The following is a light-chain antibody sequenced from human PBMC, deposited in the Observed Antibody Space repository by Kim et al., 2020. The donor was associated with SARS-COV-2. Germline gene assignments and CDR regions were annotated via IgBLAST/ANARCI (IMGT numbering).Light chain of an antibody. CDR1: SSNNASNT. CDR2: SNN. J-gene: IGLJ3*02. CDR3: AAWDDTLDGPV. V-gene: IGLV1-44*01. Sequence: GQRVSFSCSGGSSNNASNTVDWYKQRPGKAPKLLIYSNNQRPSGVPDRFSGSKSGTSASLAISGLHSEDEADYYCAAWDDTLDGPVFGGGTQLTVL.